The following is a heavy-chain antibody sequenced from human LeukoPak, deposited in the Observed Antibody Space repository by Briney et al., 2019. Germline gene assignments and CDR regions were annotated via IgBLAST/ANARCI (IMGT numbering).Heavy chain of an antibody. D-gene: IGHD3-10*01. CDR3: ARDRVEVLWFGELSEGYYFDY. CDR2: IWYDGSNK. Sequence: KTGRSLRLSCAASGFTFSSYGMHWVRQAPGKGLEWVAVIWYDGSNKYYADSVRGRFTISRDNSKNTLYLQMNSLRAEDTAVYYCARDRVEVLWFGELSEGYYFDYWGQGTLVTVSS. CDR1: GFTFSSYG. J-gene: IGHJ4*02. V-gene: IGHV3-33*01.